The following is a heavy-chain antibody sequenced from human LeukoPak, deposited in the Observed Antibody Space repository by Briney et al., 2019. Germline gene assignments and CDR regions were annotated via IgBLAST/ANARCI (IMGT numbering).Heavy chain of an antibody. CDR3: ARDGDIDY. V-gene: IGHV3-21*01. CDR1: GFTFSSYS. CDR2: ISSSSSHI. J-gene: IGHJ4*02. D-gene: IGHD3-3*01. Sequence: GGSLRLSCAASGFTFSSYSMNWVRQAPGKGLEWVSSISSSSSHIYYADSVKGRFTISRDNAKNSLYLQMNSLRAEDTAVYYCARDGDIDYWGQGTLVTVSS.